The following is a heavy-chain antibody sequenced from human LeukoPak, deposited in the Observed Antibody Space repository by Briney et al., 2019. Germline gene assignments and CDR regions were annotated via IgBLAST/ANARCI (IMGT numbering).Heavy chain of an antibody. J-gene: IGHJ3*02. D-gene: IGHD6-6*01. Sequence: GGSLRLSCAASGFTFSSYSMNWVRQAPGKGLEWVSSISSSSSYIYYADSVKGRFTISRDNAKNSLYLQMNSLRAEDTAVYYCARDRVAARRNDAFDIWGQGTMVTVSS. V-gene: IGHV3-21*01. CDR2: ISSSSSYI. CDR3: ARDRVAARRNDAFDI. CDR1: GFTFSSYS.